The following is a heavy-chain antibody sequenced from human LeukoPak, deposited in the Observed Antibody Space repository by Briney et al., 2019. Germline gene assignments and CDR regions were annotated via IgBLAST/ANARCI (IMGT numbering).Heavy chain of an antibody. D-gene: IGHD2-8*02. CDR3: ARSELVAGGYFDY. CDR2: IYPGDSDT. Sequence: GESLKISCKGSGYSFTSYWIGWVRQMPGKGLEWMGIIYPGDSDTRYSPSFQGQVTISADKSISTAYLQWCSLNASDTAMYYCARSELVAGGYFDYWGQGTLVTVSS. V-gene: IGHV5-51*01. CDR1: GYSFTSYW. J-gene: IGHJ4*02.